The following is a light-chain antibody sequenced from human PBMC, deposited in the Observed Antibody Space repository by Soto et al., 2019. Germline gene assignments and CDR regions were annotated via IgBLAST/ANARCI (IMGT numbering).Light chain of an antibody. CDR3: QQYGSSPLT. V-gene: IGKV3-20*01. Sequence: EIVLTQSPGTLSLAPGGRATLSCRASQSVSSGFLAWYQQKLGQAPRLLIYDASSRATGIPDRFSGSGSGTDFTLPISRLEPEDFAVYFCQQYGSSPLTFGSGTKVDIK. CDR2: DAS. CDR1: QSVSSGF. J-gene: IGKJ3*01.